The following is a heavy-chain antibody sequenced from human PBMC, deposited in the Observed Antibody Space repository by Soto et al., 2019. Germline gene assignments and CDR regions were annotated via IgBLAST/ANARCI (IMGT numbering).Heavy chain of an antibody. D-gene: IGHD1-1*01. J-gene: IGHJ6*02. CDR3: ASPDAYKGYYNGMDV. V-gene: IGHV1-69*12. Sequence: QVQLVQSGAEVKKPGSSVKVSCKASGGTFSSHAISWVRQAPGQGLEWMGGLIPIFGTANYAQKFQGRVTITADESTNTDYMDLSSLRSEDTAVYYCASPDAYKGYYNGMDVWGQGTTVTVSS. CDR1: GGTFSSHA. CDR2: LIPIFGTA.